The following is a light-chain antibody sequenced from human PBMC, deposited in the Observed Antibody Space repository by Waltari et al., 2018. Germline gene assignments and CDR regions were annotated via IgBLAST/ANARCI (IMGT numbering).Light chain of an antibody. CDR2: EGT. V-gene: IGLV2-23*01. CDR3: CSYAGGRPHVV. CDR1: SSDVGTYNL. Sequence: QSALTQPASVSGSPGQSITISCTGTSSDVGTYNLVPWYQQHPGKAPKLRIYEGTKRPSGVSNRFSGSKSGNTASLTISGLQAEDEAHYYCCSYAGGRPHVVFGGGTQLTVL. J-gene: IGLJ2*01.